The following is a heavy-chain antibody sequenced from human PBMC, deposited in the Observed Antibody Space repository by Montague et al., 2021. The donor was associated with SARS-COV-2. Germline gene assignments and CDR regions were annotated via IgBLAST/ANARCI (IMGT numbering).Heavy chain of an antibody. J-gene: IGHJ6*02. CDR3: ARNAYNHYGLDV. CDR2: IGDSGTT. V-gene: IGHV4-59*08. Sequence: SDTLSLTRSVSGGSLSTYYWSWIRQPPGKGLEWIGYIGDSGTTRXNPSLRSRATISLDLSKNQFSLDLNSVTAADTAVYYCARNAYNHYGLDVWGQGTTVTVSS. CDR1: GGSLSTYY.